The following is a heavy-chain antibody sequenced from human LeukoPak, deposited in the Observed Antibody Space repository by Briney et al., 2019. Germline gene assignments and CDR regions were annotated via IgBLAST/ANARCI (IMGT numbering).Heavy chain of an antibody. V-gene: IGHV1-18*01. CDR1: GYTFTSYG. Sequence: ASVKVSCKASGYTFTSYGISWVRQAPGQGLEWMGWISAYNGNTNYAQKFQGRVTMTTDTSTSTAHMELRSLRSDDTAVYYCARDERTAAAGTEGYFDYWGQGTLVTVSS. CDR2: ISAYNGNT. CDR3: ARDERTAAAGTEGYFDY. D-gene: IGHD6-13*01. J-gene: IGHJ4*02.